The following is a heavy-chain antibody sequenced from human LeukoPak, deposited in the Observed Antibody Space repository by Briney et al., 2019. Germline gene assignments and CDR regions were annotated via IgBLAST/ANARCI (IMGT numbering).Heavy chain of an antibody. CDR1: GSSISSGGYY. J-gene: IGHJ4*02. CDR2: IYYSGST. V-gene: IGHV4-31*03. D-gene: IGHD4-17*01. CDR3: ANTVTYKGGFDY. Sequence: SETLSLTCTVSGSSISSGGYYWSWVRQHPGKGLEWIGYIYYSGSTYYNPSLKSRVTISVDTSKNQFSLKLSSVTAADTAVYYCANTVTYKGGFDYWGQGTLVTVSS.